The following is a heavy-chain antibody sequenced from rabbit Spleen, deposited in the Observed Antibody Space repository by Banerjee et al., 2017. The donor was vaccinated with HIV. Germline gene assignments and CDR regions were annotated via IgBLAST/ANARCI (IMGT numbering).Heavy chain of an antibody. D-gene: IGHD4-1*01. Sequence: QEQLVESGGGLVQPEGSLTLTCKASGLDFSSTYWICWVRQAPGKGLEWIACIHTGSNSVTQYASWAKGRFTISKTSSTTVTLQMTSLTAADTATYFCARDLAGVIGWNFGWWGPGTLVTVS. J-gene: IGHJ4*01. V-gene: IGHV1S45*01. CDR1: GLDFSSTYW. CDR2: IHTGSNSVT. CDR3: ARDLAGVIGWNFGW.